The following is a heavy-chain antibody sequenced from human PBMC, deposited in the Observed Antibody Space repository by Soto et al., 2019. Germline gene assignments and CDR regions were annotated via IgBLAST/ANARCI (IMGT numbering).Heavy chain of an antibody. V-gene: IGHV3-23*01. D-gene: IGHD3-3*01. CDR3: AKTSITIFGVAGPNWFDP. J-gene: IGHJ5*02. CDR2: ISGSGGST. Sequence: PGGFLRLSFASSVFTFISYPRTWFRKAPGKGLEWVSAISGSGGSTYYADSVKGRFTISRDNSKNTLYLQMNSLRAEDTAVYYCAKTSITIFGVAGPNWFDPWGQGTLVTVSS. CDR1: VFTFISYP.